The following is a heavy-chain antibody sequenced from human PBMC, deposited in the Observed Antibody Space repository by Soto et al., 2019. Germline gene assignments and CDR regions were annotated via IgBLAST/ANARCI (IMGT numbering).Heavy chain of an antibody. CDR2: IYHSGST. D-gene: IGHD3-10*01. CDR1: GGSISSGGYS. V-gene: IGHV4-30-2*01. CDR3: ARDNGFGELPSDY. J-gene: IGHJ4*02. Sequence: PSETLSLTCAVSGGSISSGGYSWSRIRQPPGKGLEWIGYIYHSGSTYYNPSLKSRVTIPVDRSKNQFSLKLSSVTAADTAVYYCARDNGFGELPSDYWGQGTLVTVSS.